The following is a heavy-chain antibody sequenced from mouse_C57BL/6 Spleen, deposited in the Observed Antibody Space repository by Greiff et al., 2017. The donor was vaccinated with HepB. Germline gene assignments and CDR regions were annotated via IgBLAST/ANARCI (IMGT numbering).Heavy chain of an antibody. CDR1: GYSFSSSW. CDR3: ARSPTTVVVYYYAMDY. V-gene: IGHV1-82*01. J-gene: IGHJ4*01. D-gene: IGHD1-1*01. Sequence: QVQLQQSGPELVKPGASVKISCKASGYSFSSSWMNWVKQRPGKGLEWIGRIYPGDGDTNYTGKFKGKATLTADKSSSTAYMQLSSLTSEDSAVYFCARSPTTVVVYYYAMDYWGQGTSVTVSS. CDR2: IYPGDGDT.